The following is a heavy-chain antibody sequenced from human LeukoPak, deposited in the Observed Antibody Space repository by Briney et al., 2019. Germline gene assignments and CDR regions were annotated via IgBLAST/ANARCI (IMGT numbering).Heavy chain of an antibody. CDR2: IYSGGST. D-gene: IGHD6-19*01. Sequence: GGSLRLSCAASGFTVSSNYMSWVRQAPGKGLEWVSVIYSGGSTYYADSVKGRFTTSRHNSKNTLYLQMNSLRAEDTAVYYCAKPSSGWYYFDYWGQGTLVTVSS. V-gene: IGHV3-53*04. J-gene: IGHJ4*02. CDR1: GFTVSSNY. CDR3: AKPSSGWYYFDY.